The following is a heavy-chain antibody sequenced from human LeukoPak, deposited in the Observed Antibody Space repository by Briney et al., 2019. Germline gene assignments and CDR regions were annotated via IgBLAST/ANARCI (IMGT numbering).Heavy chain of an antibody. J-gene: IGHJ4*02. CDR2: IYYSGST. D-gene: IGHD3-22*01. CDR1: GGSISSSNW. Sequence: SGTLSLTCAVSGGSISSSNWWSWVRQPPGKGLEWIGYIYYSGSTNYNPSLKSRVTISVDTSKNQFSLKLSSVTAADTAVYYCARSRALGDSSGYYYGTFDYWGQGTLVTVSS. V-gene: IGHV4-4*02. CDR3: ARSRALGDSSGYYYGTFDY.